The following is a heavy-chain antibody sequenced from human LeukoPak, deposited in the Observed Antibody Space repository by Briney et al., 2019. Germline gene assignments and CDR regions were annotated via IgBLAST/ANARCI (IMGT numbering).Heavy chain of an antibody. D-gene: IGHD3-10*01. J-gene: IGHJ4*02. Sequence: GGSLRLSCAASGFTVSSYYMSWVRQAPGKGLVWVSHTNSDGSTTDYADSVRGRFTISRDNAKNTLYLHMNSLTVEDTAVYYCGRGMRDYYGLDYWGQGILVTVSS. CDR3: GRGMRDYYGLDY. CDR1: GFTVSSYY. CDR2: TNSDGSTT. V-gene: IGHV3-74*01.